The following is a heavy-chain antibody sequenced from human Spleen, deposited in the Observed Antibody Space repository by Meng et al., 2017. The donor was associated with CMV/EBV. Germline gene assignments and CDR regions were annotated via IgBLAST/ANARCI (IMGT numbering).Heavy chain of an antibody. V-gene: IGHV3-9*01. CDR2: ISWNSGSV. D-gene: IGHD1-14*01. Sequence: SLKISCAASGFIFDDYAMHWVRQAPGKGLEWVSGISWNSGSVGYADSVKGRFTISRDNSKNTLYLQMNSLRADDTAVYYCARDRGRNLDYWGQGNLVTVSS. CDR3: ARDRGRNLDY. J-gene: IGHJ4*02. CDR1: GFIFDDYA.